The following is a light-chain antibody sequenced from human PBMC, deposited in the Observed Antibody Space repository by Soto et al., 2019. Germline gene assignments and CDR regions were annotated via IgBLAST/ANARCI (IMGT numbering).Light chain of an antibody. V-gene: IGKV3-15*01. CDR3: QQCSWHPFTVT. Sequence: EIVMTQSPATLSVSPGERATLSCRASQSVSSNLAWYQQKPGQAPRLLIYDASTRATGIPARFSGSGSGTEYTLTISSLQSEDSAVSSCQQCSWHPFTVTFGGGTKVEIK. CDR2: DAS. J-gene: IGKJ4*01. CDR1: QSVSSN.